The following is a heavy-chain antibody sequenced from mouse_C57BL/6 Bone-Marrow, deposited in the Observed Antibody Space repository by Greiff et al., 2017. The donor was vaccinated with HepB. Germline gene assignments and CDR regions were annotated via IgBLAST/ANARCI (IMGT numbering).Heavy chain of an antibody. V-gene: IGHV3-6*01. J-gene: IGHJ4*01. CDR1: GYSITSGYY. CDR3: ARVCGYYPMDY. CDR2: ISYDGSN. Sequence: VQLKESGPGLVKPSQSLSLTCSVTGYSITSGYYWNWIRQFPGNKLEWMGYISYDGSNNYNPSLKNRISITRDTSKNQFFLKLNSVTTEDTATYYCARVCGYYPMDYWGQGTSVTVSS.